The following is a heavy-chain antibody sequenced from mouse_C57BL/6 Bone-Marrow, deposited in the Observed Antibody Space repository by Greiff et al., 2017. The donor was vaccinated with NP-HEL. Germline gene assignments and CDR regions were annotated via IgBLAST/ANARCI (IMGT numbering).Heavy chain of an antibody. J-gene: IGHJ3*01. V-gene: IGHV1-50*01. D-gene: IGHD2-3*01. CDR2: IDPSDSYT. CDR3: ARIYDGYPFAY. Sequence: QVQLKQPGAELVKPGASVKLSCKASGYTFTSYWMQWVKQRPGQGLEWIGEIDPSDSYTNYNQKFKGKATLTVDTSSSTAYMQLSSLTSEDSAVYYCARIYDGYPFAYWGQGTLVTVSA. CDR1: GYTFTSYW.